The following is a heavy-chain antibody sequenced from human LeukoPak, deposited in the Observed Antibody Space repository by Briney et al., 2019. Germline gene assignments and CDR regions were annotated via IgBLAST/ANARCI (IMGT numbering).Heavy chain of an antibody. J-gene: IGHJ4*02. CDR2: ISGSGGSS. D-gene: IGHD3-16*01. V-gene: IGHV3-23*01. CDR1: GFTFNYYA. Sequence: GGSLRLSCAASGFTFNYYAMSWVRQAPGKGLEWVSTISGSGGSSYNADSVKGRFTMSRDNSKNTMYLQMNSLRAEDTAVYYCAKDGGHSSKWYYFDYWGQGTLVTVSS. CDR3: AKDGGHSSKWYYFDY.